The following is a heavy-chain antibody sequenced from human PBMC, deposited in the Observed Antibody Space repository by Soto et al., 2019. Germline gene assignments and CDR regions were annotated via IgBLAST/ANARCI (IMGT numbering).Heavy chain of an antibody. V-gene: IGHV1-8*01. J-gene: IGHJ4*02. Sequence: ASLKVSCKASGYTFTSYDINWVREATGQGLEWLGWMNPNSGNIGYAQKFQGRVTMTRNTSISTAYMELSSLRSEDTAVYYCAVGSNYYGSGTPGYWGQGTLVTVSS. CDR2: MNPNSGNI. CDR3: AVGSNYYGSGTPGY. CDR1: GYTFTSYD. D-gene: IGHD3-10*01.